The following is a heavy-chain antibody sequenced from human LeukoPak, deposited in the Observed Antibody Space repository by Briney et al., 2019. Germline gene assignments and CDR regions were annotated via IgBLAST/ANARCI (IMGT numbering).Heavy chain of an antibody. Sequence: PGGPLTLSCAASGFTFSGCAIHWVRQSFGKGLGWIGHIDKEKNSYATASPYALSVEGRFTASRDDSKNMAFLQMSGLKTEDTALYFCTRDSGTYNWLDAWGQGTLVTVSS. J-gene: IGHJ5*02. V-gene: IGHV3-73*01. CDR2: IDKEKNSYAT. CDR1: GFTFSGCA. D-gene: IGHD1-26*01. CDR3: TRDSGTYNWLDA.